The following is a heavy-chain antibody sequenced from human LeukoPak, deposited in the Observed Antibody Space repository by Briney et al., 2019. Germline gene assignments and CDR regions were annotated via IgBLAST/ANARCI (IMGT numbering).Heavy chain of an antibody. CDR2: IYYSGST. CDR3: ARDAEYYCDSSAIGSFDY. Sequence: SETLSLTCTVSGGSISSGGYYWSWVRQHPGKGLEWIGYIYYSGSTYYNPSLKSRVTISVDTSKNQFSLKLSSVTAADTAVYYCARDAEYYCDSSAIGSFDYWGQGTLVTVSS. J-gene: IGHJ4*02. D-gene: IGHD3-22*01. V-gene: IGHV4-31*03. CDR1: GGSISSGGYY.